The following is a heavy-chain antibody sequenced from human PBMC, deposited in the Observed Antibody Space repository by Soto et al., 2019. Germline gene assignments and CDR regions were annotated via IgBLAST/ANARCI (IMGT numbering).Heavy chain of an antibody. CDR3: ARDPEADTAKSEVNKYFDP. V-gene: IGHV3-33*01. CDR2: LWYDGSTK. D-gene: IGHD5-18*01. Sequence: QVQLVQSGGGVVQPGRSLRLSCAASGFTFSSYAMHWVRQPPGKGPEWVALLWYDGSTKYYADSVKGRFTISRDNSKNTLYLEMNSLRAEDTAVYYCARDPEADTAKSEVNKYFDPWGQGTLVTVSS. CDR1: GFTFSSYA. J-gene: IGHJ5*02.